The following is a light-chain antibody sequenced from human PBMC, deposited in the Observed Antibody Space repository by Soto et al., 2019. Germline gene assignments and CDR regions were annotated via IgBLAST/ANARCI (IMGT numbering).Light chain of an antibody. V-gene: IGKV1-39*01. CDR2: GAS. J-gene: IGKJ5*01. CDR3: QQSYNSPPIT. CDR1: QRISTY. Sequence: DIQMTQSPSSLSASVGDRFTITFRASQRISTYLNWYQQKPGKAPKLLIYGASTLQGGVPSRFSGSGSGTDFTLTITSLQPEDFATYYCQQSYNSPPITFGRGTRLEI.